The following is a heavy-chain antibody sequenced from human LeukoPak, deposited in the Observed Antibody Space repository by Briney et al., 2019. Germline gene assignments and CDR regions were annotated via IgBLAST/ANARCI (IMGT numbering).Heavy chain of an antibody. J-gene: IGHJ4*02. CDR2: INHSGST. D-gene: IGHD6-13*01. CDR1: GGSFSGYY. Sequence: PSETLSLTCAVYGGSFSGYYWSWIRQPPGKGLEWIGEINHSGSTNYNPSLKSRVTISVDTSKNQFPLKLSSVTAADTAVYYCARGPIAAAGYDYWGQGTLVTVSS. V-gene: IGHV4-34*01. CDR3: ARGPIAAAGYDY.